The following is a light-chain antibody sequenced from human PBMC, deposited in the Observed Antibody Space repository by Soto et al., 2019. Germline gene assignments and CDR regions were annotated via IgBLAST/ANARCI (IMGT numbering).Light chain of an antibody. J-gene: IGKJ5*01. Sequence: IQMPQYTSTLSASVGDRVTIACRASQSISSWLAWYQQKAGKAPKLLIYAASSLQSGVPSRFSGSGSGTDFTLTISSLQPEDFATYYCQQSYSTPRTFGQGTLLEIK. V-gene: IGKV1-39*01. CDR3: QQSYSTPRT. CDR2: AAS. CDR1: QSISSW.